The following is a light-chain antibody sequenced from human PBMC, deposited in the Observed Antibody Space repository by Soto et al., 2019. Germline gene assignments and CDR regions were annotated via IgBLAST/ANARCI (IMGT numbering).Light chain of an antibody. J-gene: IGKJ2*01. V-gene: IGKV1-39*01. CDR3: HQSYSTRPYS. CDR1: QSISSY. CDR2: AAS. Sequence: DIQMTQSPSSLSASVGDRVTITCRASQSISSYLNWYHQKPGKAPQLLIYAASSLKSGVLSRFSGSGSRTDFTLTICSLQPEDSATHHGHQSYSTRPYSSGQGTQLDVK.